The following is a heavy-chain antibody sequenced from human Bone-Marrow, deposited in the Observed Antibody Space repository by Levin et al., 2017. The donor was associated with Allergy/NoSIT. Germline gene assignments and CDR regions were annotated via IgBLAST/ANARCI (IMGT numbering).Heavy chain of an antibody. D-gene: IGHD3-10*01. CDR2: LSGSGART. Sequence: GGSLRLSCAASGFTFSSHAMSWVRQAPGRGLEWVSSLSGSGARTYYADSVKGRFTISRDNSKNTLSLQMNNLRAEDTAIYYCTKRKRESKGSDEYWGQGTLVTVSS. CDR3: TKRKRESKGSDEY. CDR1: GFTFSSHA. J-gene: IGHJ4*02. V-gene: IGHV3-23*01.